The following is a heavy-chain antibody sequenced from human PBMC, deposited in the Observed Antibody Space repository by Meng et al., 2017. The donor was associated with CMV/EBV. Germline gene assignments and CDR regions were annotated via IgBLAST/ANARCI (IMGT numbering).Heavy chain of an antibody. V-gene: IGHV3-66*02. J-gene: IGHJ4*02. CDR3: ARGGQWELLGFDY. CDR1: GFTVSSNY. Sequence: GESLKISCAASGFTVSSNYMSWVRQAPGKGLEWVSVIYSGGSTYYADSVKGRFTISRDNSKNTLYLQMNSLRAEDKAVYYCARGGQWELLGFDYWGQGTLVTVSS. CDR2: IYSGGST. D-gene: IGHD1-26*01.